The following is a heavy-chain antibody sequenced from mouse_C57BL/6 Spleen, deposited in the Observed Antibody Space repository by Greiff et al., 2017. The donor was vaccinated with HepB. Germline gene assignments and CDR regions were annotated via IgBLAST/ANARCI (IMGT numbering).Heavy chain of an antibody. D-gene: IGHD2-2*01. CDR3: ARERVKYYAMDY. CDR1: GYTFTSYW. CDR2: IDPSDSYT. V-gene: IGHV1-50*01. Sequence: QVQLQQPGAELVKPGASVKLSCKASGYTFTSYWMQWVKQRPGQGLEWIGEIDPSDSYTNYNQKFKGKATLTVDTSSSTAYMQLSSLTSEDSAVYYCARERVKYYAMDYWGQGTSVTVSS. J-gene: IGHJ4*01.